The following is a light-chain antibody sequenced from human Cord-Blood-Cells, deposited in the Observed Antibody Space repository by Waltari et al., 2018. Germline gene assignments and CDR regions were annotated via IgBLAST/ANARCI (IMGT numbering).Light chain of an antibody. CDR3: QQSYSTLWT. Sequence: DIQMTQSPASLSASVGDRVTITCRASQSISSYLNWSQQKPGKAPQLLIYAASSLQSGVPSRFSGSGAGADFTLTISSLQPEDFATYYCQQSYSTLWTFGQGTKVEIK. V-gene: IGKV1-39*01. CDR1: QSISSY. CDR2: AAS. J-gene: IGKJ1*01.